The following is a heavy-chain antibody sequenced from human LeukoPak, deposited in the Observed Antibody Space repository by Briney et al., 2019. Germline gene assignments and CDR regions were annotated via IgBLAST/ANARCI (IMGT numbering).Heavy chain of an antibody. CDR2: MNPNSGNT. Sequence: ASVKVSCKASGYTFTSYDINWVRQATGQGLEWMGWMNPNSGNTGYAQKFQGRVTMTRNTSISTAYVELSSLRSEDTAVYYCARGPSPALYYYYYMDVWGKGTTVTVSS. CDR3: ARGPSPALYYYYYMDV. CDR1: GYTFTSYD. J-gene: IGHJ6*03. D-gene: IGHD2-2*01. V-gene: IGHV1-8*01.